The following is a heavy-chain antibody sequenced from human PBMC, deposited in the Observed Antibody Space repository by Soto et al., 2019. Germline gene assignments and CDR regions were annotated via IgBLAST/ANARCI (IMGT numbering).Heavy chain of an antibody. CDR3: ARYIVVVPAAPEKENWFNP. J-gene: IGHJ5*02. Sequence: QVQLQQWGAGLLKPSETLSLTCAVYGGSFSGYYWSWIRQPPGKGLEWIGEINHSGSTNYNPSLKSRVTISVDTSKNLFSLKLSSVTAADTAVYYCARYIVVVPAAPEKENWFNPWGQGTLVTVSS. D-gene: IGHD2-2*01. V-gene: IGHV4-34*01. CDR2: INHSGST. CDR1: GGSFSGYY.